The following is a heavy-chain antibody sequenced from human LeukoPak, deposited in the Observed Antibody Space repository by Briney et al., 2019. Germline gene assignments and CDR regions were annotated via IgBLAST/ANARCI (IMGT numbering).Heavy chain of an antibody. CDR2: IYHSGST. J-gene: IGHJ4*02. CDR1: GGSISSGGYS. D-gene: IGHD2-21*02. Sequence: PSETLFLTCAVSGGSISSGGYSWSWIRQPPGKGLEWIGYIYHSGSTYYNPSLKSRVTISVDRSKNQFSLKLSSVTAADTAVYYCARVGLGGDWRFFDYWGQGTLVTVSS. V-gene: IGHV4-30-2*01. CDR3: ARVGLGGDWRFFDY.